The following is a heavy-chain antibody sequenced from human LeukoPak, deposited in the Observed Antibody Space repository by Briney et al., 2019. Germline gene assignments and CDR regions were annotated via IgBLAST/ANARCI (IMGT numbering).Heavy chain of an antibody. CDR1: GGSFSGYY. V-gene: IGHV4-34*01. J-gene: IGHJ4*02. Sequence: PSETLSLTCAVYGGSFSGYYWSWIRQPPGKGLEWIGEINHSGSTNYNPSLKSRVTISVDTSKNQFSLKLSSVTAADTAVYYCARGFGWYVNYWGQGTLVTVSS. CDR2: INHSGST. CDR3: ARGFGWYVNY. D-gene: IGHD6-19*01.